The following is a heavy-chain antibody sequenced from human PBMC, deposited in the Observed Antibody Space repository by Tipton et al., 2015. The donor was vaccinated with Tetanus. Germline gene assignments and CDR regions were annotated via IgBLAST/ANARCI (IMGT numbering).Heavy chain of an antibody. CDR3: ARRGEQWALRYFQY. J-gene: IGHJ4*02. CDR1: GGSISSDGAY. Sequence: TLSLTCTVSGGSISSDGAYWSWIRQHPGEGLEWIGYISNSGSTYYNPSLKSRVTISVDTSQKQISLKVNSVTAADTAVYYCARRGEQWALRYFQYWGQGTLVTVSS. V-gene: IGHV4-31*03. D-gene: IGHD1/OR15-1a*01. CDR2: ISNSGST.